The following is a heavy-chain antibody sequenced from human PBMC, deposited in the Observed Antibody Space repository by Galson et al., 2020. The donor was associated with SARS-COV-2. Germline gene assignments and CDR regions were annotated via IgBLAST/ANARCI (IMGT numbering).Heavy chain of an antibody. CDR3: ARGAGMMSSGKYVDL. V-gene: IGHV4-59*08. Sequence: SETLSLTCTVSTDSISNFLWTWIRQPPGKGLEWIGDIHYSGRSNYNPSLKSRVTMSLDTSMKHFSLKLRSVTVADTAVFYCARGAGMMSSGKYVDLLGLGTLVTFSS. CDR2: IHYSGRS. J-gene: IGHJ2*01. CDR1: TDSISNFL. D-gene: IGHD1-26*01.